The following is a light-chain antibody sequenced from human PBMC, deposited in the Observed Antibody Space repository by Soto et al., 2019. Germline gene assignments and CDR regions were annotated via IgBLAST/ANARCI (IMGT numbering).Light chain of an antibody. Sequence: QSVLTQPPSVSAAPGQKVTISCSGSSSNVGNNRISWYQQLPGTAPRLLIYDDTERPSGIPDRFSGSKSGTSATLGITGLQTGDEADYYCGTWDSSLWVGVFGGGTKLTVL. CDR3: GTWDSSLWVGV. V-gene: IGLV1-51*01. CDR2: DDT. J-gene: IGLJ2*01. CDR1: SSNVGNNR.